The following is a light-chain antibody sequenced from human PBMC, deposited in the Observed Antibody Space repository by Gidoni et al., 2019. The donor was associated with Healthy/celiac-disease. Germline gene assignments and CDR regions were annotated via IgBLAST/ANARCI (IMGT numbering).Light chain of an antibody. Sequence: DIVMTQSPDSLAVSLGERATINCKSSQSVVYSSNNKNYLAWYQQKPGQPPKLLIYWASTRESGVPDRFSGSGSGTDFTLTISSLQAEDVAVYYCQQYYSTLLTFGQGTKVEIK. V-gene: IGKV4-1*01. CDR1: QSVVYSSNNKNY. CDR2: WAS. J-gene: IGKJ1*01. CDR3: QQYYSTLLT.